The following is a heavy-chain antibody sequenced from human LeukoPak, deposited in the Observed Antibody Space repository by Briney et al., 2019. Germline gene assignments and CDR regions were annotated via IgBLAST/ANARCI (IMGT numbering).Heavy chain of an antibody. CDR3: AKWGDYDILTGYYVSDF. J-gene: IGHJ4*02. D-gene: IGHD3-9*01. Sequence: PGGSLRLSCAASGFIFRKYAMSWVRRAPGTGLEWVSAITGSGDTRYYADSVKGRFTISRDNSKNTPYVEMNTLRAEDTAVYYCAKWGDYDILTGYYVSDFWGQGTLVTVSS. CDR2: ITGSGDTR. V-gene: IGHV3-23*01. CDR1: GFIFRKYA.